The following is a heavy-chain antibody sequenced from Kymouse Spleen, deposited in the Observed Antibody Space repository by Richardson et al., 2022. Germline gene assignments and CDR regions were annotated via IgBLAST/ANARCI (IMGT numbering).Heavy chain of an antibody. D-gene: IGHD3-10*01. J-gene: IGHJ6*02. Sequence: EVQLVESGGGVVRPGGSLRLSCAASGFTFDDYGMSWVRQAPGKGLEWVSGINWNGGSTGYADSVKGRFTISRDNAKNSLYLQMNSLRAEDTALYYCAREITMVRGVMRGYYGMDVWGQGTTVTVSS. CDR3: AREITMVRGVMRGYYGMDV. CDR2: INWNGGST. CDR1: GFTFDDYG. V-gene: IGHV3-20*d01.